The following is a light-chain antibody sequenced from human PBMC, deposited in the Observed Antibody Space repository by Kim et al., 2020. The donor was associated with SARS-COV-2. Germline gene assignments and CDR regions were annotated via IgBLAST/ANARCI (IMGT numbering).Light chain of an antibody. CDR3: QQRSNWYT. J-gene: IGKJ2*01. CDR1: QSIGSS. Sequence: LYLSPGESATLSCRASQSIGSSLAWYQHKPGQAPRLLIYDAFNRATGIPARFSGSGSGTDFTLTISSLEPEDFAVYYCQQRSNWYTFGQGTKLEI. CDR2: DAF. V-gene: IGKV3-11*01.